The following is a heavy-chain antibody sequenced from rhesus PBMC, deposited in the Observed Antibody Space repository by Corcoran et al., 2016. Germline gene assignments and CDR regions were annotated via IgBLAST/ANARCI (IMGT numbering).Heavy chain of an antibody. CDR1: GGSVSSSNW. CDR2: IIGSSGRT. Sequence: QVQLQESGPGLVKPSETLSLTCAVSGGSVSSSNWWSWIRQPPGKGLEWIGYIIGSSGRTYYHPSLKSRVTISTDTSKNQFSLKLSSVTAADTAVYYCARTSSGGWSYDYWGQGVLVTVSS. CDR3: ARTSSGGWSYDY. V-gene: IGHV4-65*01. D-gene: IGHD6-37*01. J-gene: IGHJ4*01.